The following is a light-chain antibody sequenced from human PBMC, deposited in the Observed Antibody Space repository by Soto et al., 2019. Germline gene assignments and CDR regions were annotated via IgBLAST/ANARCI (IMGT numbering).Light chain of an antibody. CDR1: QSVSSY. Sequence: EIVLTQSPATVSLSPGDRATLSCRASQSVSSYFAWYQQKPGQAPRLLIYDTSNRATGIPARFSGSGSGTDFTRTISSLEPEAFAVYYCQQRADWPLTFGQGTRVEIK. CDR3: QQRADWPLT. J-gene: IGKJ1*01. CDR2: DTS. V-gene: IGKV3-11*01.